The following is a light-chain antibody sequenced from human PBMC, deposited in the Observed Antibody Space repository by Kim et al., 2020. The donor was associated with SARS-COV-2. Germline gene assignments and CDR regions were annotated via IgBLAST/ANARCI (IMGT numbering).Light chain of an antibody. CDR2: AAS. CDR1: QVIKTD. V-gene: IGKV1-6*01. J-gene: IGKJ4*02. Sequence: SRGNTATISCGARQVIKTDLGWYQQKSGKAPKLLIRAASSLQSGVPARFSGSGYGTDFTLTISSLQPEDSAAYFCLQDLSYPCTFGGGTKVDIK. CDR3: LQDLSYPCT.